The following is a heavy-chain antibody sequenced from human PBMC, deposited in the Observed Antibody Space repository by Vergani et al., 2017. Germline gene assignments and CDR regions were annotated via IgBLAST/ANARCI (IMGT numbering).Heavy chain of an antibody. CDR1: GYTFTSYG. Sequence: QVQLVQSGAEVKTPGASVKVSCKASGYTFTSYGISWVRQAPGQGLEWMGWISAYNGNTNYAQKLQGRVTMTTDTSTSTAYMELRSLRSDDTAVYYCARARTRGWHIGAAAFDIWGQGTMVTVSS. V-gene: IGHV1-18*04. D-gene: IGHD3-10*01. CDR2: ISAYNGNT. CDR3: ARARTRGWHIGAAAFDI. J-gene: IGHJ3*02.